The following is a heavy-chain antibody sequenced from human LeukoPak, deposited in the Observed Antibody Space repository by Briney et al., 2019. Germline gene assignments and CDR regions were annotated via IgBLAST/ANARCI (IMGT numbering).Heavy chain of an antibody. V-gene: IGHV4-34*01. CDR3: AGFRPVIHDYGMDV. J-gene: IGHJ6*02. D-gene: IGHD2-21*01. Sequence: PSETLSLTCAVYGGSFSGYYWSWIRQPPGKGLEWIGEINHSGSTYYNPSLKSRVTISVDRSKNQFSLKLSSVTAADTAVYYCAGFRPVIHDYGMDVWGQGTTVTVSS. CDR2: INHSGST. CDR1: GGSFSGYY.